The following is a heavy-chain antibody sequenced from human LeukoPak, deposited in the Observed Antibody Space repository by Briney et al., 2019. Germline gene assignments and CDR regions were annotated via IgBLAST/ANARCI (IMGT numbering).Heavy chain of an antibody. J-gene: IGHJ3*02. CDR1: GYTFTGYY. D-gene: IGHD6-6*01. CDR2: INPNSGGT. Sequence: ASVKVSCKASGYTFTGYYIHWVRQAPGQGLEWMGWINPNSGGTNYAQKFQGRVTMTRDTSISTAYMELSSLRSEDTAVYYCARDREYSSSSARPSDAFDIWGQGTMVTVSS. V-gene: IGHV1-2*02. CDR3: ARDREYSSSSARPSDAFDI.